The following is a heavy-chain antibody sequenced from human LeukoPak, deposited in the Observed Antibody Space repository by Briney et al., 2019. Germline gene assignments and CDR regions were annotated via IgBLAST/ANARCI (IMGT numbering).Heavy chain of an antibody. CDR2: INHSGST. CDR3: ARDLTYYDILTANIVTWYFDL. Sequence: SETLSLTCTVSDDSISSYYWSWIRQPPGKGLEWIGEINHSGSTNHNPSLKSRVTITVDTSKNQFSLKLSSVTAADTAVYCCARDLTYYDILTANIVTWYFDLWGRGTLVTVSS. V-gene: IGHV4-34*01. CDR1: DDSISSYY. J-gene: IGHJ2*01. D-gene: IGHD3-9*01.